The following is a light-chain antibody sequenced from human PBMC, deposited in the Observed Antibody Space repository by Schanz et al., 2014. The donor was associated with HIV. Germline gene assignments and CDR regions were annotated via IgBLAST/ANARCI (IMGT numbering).Light chain of an antibody. V-gene: IGKV1-6*01. J-gene: IGKJ1*01. Sequence: AIQLTQSPSSLSASVGDRVTITCRASQDIRNDLGWYQQKPGKAPKLLIYAGSRLQSGVPSRFSGSGSGTDFTLTISSLKPEDFATYYCQQYYTYPRTFGQGTTVEV. CDR3: QQYYTYPRT. CDR1: QDIRND. CDR2: AGS.